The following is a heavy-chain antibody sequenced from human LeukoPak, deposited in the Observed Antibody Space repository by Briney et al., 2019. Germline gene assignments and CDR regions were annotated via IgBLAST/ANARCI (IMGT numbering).Heavy chain of an antibody. D-gene: IGHD1-26*01. Sequence: GGSLRLSCAASGFAVSSNHMNWGGQAPGKGLEWVAVIFNGGSTYYADSVKGRFTISRDNSKNTLYLQMNSLRAEDTAVYYCATSIVGLTYDEHFQHWGQGTLVTVSS. CDR2: IFNGGST. CDR1: GFAVSSNH. CDR3: ATSIVGLTYDEHFQH. J-gene: IGHJ1*01. V-gene: IGHV3-53*01.